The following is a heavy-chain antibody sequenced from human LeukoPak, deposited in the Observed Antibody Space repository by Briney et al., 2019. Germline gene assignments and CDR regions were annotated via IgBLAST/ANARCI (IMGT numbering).Heavy chain of an antibody. CDR2: IIPIFGTA. V-gene: IGHV1-69*13. D-gene: IGHD3-22*01. Sequence: GASVKVSCKASGGTFSNYVINWVRQAPGQGLEWMGGIIPIFGTANYAQKFQGRVTITADESTSTAYMELSSLRSEDTAVYYCARIEDYYDSSGYSCWGQGTLVTVSS. CDR3: ARIEDYYDSSGYSC. CDR1: GGTFSNYV. J-gene: IGHJ4*02.